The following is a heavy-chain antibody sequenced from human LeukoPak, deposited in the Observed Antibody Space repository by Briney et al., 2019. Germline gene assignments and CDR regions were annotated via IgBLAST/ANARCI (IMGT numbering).Heavy chain of an antibody. CDR3: ARHTDYDSSGYYHSAFDI. Sequence: GESLKISCKGSGYSFTSYWIGWVRQMPGKGLEWMGIIYPGDSDTRYSPSFQGQVTISADKSISTAYLQWSSLKASDTAMYYCARHTDYDSSGYYHSAFDIWGQGTMVTVSS. CDR2: IYPGDSDT. V-gene: IGHV5-51*01. J-gene: IGHJ3*02. CDR1: GYSFTSYW. D-gene: IGHD3-22*01.